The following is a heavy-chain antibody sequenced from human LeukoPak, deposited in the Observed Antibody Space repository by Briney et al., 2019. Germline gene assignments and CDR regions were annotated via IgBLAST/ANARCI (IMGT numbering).Heavy chain of an antibody. J-gene: IGHJ5*02. CDR3: ARDGGTTGTDNWFDP. CDR2: INPNSGGT. CDR1: GYTFTGYY. D-gene: IGHD1-1*01. Sequence: ASVKVSCKASGYTFTGYYMHWVRQAPGQGLEWVGWINPNSGGTNYAQKFQGWVTMTRDTSISTAYMELSRLRSDDTAVYYCARDGGTTGTDNWFDPWGQGTLATVSS. V-gene: IGHV1-2*04.